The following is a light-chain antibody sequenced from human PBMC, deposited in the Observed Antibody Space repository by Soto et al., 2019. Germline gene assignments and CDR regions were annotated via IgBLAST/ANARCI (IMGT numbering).Light chain of an antibody. CDR1: SSDVGGYNY. V-gene: IGLV2-14*01. CDR2: EVS. CDR3: SSYTSTSTPCV. J-gene: IGLJ1*01. Sequence: QSALTQPASASGSPGQSITISCTGTSSDVGGYNYVSWYQLHPGKAPKLIIYEVSHRPSGASNHFSGYKSGNTASLTISGLQAEDEADYYCSSYTSTSTPCVFGTGTKLTVL.